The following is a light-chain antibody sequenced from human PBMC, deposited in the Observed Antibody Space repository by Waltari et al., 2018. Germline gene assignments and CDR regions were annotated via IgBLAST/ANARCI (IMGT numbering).Light chain of an antibody. CDR1: NSDVGSYNF. CDR3: CSYAGSSTWV. V-gene: IGLV2-23*01. CDR2: DGS. J-gene: IGLJ3*02. Sequence: QSALTQPASVSGSPGQSITISCPGTNSDVGSYNFFSWFQQPRGKAPKLIIYDGSKRPSGISNRFSGSKSGNTASLTISGLQAGDETDYYCCSYAGSSTWVFGGGTKLTVL.